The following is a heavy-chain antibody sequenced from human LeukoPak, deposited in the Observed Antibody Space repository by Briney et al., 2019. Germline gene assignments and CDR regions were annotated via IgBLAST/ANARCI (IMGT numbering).Heavy chain of an antibody. CDR2: IIPIFGTA. D-gene: IGHD2-15*01. J-gene: IGHJ4*02. Sequence: GASVKVSCKAFGGSFSSEAISWVRQAPGQGLEWMGGIIPIFGTANYAQKFQGRVTITTDESTSTAYMVVSSLRSEDTAVYYCGRKAGDCGGGSCYSIDYWGQGTLVTVSS. CDR1: GGSFSSEA. CDR3: GRKAGDCGGGSCYSIDY. V-gene: IGHV1-69*05.